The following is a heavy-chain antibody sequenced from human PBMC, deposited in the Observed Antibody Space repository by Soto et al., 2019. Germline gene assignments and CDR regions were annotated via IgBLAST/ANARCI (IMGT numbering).Heavy chain of an antibody. V-gene: IGHV3-9*01. CDR2: ISWNSGSI. CDR3: AKDIGGLFDY. D-gene: IGHD3-16*01. Sequence: SGGSLRLSCAASGFTFDDYAMHWVRQAPGKGLEWVSGISWNSGSIGYADSVKGRFTISRDNAKNSLYLQMNSLRAEDTALYYCAKDIGGLFDYWGQGTLVTVSS. J-gene: IGHJ4*02. CDR1: GFTFDDYA.